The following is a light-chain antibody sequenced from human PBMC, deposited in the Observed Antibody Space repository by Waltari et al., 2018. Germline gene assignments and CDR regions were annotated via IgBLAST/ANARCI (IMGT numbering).Light chain of an antibody. Sequence: IQMSQSPSSLSASVGDRVTITCRASQGISSYLNWYQQKPGKAPKLLIYYANSLASGVPSRFSGSGAGTEFTLTISSLQPEDFATYYCQQGNTYPYSFGQGTKVEIK. J-gene: IGKJ2*03. CDR2: YAN. CDR3: QQGNTYPYS. V-gene: IGKV1-13*02. CDR1: QGISSY.